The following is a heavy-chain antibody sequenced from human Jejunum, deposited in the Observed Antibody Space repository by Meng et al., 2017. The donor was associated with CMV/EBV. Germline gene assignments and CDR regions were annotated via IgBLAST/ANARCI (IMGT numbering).Heavy chain of an antibody. Sequence: FTFINAWMSWVRQAPGKGLEWVGRIKSNSDGGTADYAAPVKGRFTFSRDDSKNTFYLQMNSLKTEDTAVYYCAADDYGSGSYLFDYWGQGTLVTVSS. J-gene: IGHJ4*02. V-gene: IGHV3-15*01. CDR1: FTFINAW. D-gene: IGHD3-10*01. CDR3: AADDYGSGSYLFDY. CDR2: IKSNSDGGTA.